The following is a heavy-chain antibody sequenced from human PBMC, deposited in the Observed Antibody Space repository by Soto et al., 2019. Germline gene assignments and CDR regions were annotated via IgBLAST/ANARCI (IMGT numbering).Heavy chain of an antibody. CDR2: ISHDGSRE. Sequence: QVQLVESGGGVIQPGRSLRLSCAASGFAFRTSGMHWVRQAPGKGLQWVAIISHDGSREYYLDSVKGRCTISRDNPKNSLYLQMDSLRAEDTAVYYCAKDRVESGLGEIDYWGQGTLVSVSS. CDR3: AKDRVESGLGEIDY. CDR1: GFAFRTSG. V-gene: IGHV3-30*18. J-gene: IGHJ4*02. D-gene: IGHD3-16*01.